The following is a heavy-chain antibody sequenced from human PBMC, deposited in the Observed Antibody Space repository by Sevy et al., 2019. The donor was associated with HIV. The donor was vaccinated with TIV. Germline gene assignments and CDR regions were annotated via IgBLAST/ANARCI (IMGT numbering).Heavy chain of an antibody. CDR1: GGSISDYY. J-gene: IGHJ6*02. CDR3: ARVNYDSSGYYPTDYGMDV. V-gene: IGHV4-59*01. Sequence: SETLSLTCIVSGGSISDYYWSWIRRPPGKGPEWIGSHYYSGSTKNNPSLKSRVTISVDTSKNQFPLKLSSVTAADTAVYYCARVNYDSSGYYPTDYGMDVWGQGTTVTVSS. D-gene: IGHD3-22*01. CDR2: HYYSGST.